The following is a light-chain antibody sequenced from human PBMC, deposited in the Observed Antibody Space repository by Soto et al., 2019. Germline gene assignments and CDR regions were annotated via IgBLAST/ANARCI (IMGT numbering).Light chain of an antibody. CDR3: QQYNNYPYT. CDR1: QSINSW. J-gene: IGKJ2*01. V-gene: IGKV1-5*03. Sequence: DIQMRQSHFTLSASVGDRVIITCRASQSINSWLAWYQQKPGKAPKLLIYKASTLESGVPSRFSGSASGTEFTLTISSLQPDDFATYYCQQYNNYPYTFGQGTELEIK. CDR2: KAS.